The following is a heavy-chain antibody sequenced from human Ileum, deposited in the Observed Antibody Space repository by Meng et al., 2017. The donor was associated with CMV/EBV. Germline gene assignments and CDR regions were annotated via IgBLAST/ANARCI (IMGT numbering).Heavy chain of an antibody. CDR2: ISNDGRTT. CDR3: TRGQYGKYGYFDY. Sequence: GESLKISCAASGFTVSNNYMSWVRLAAGKGLVWVSRISNDGRTTNYADSVKGRFTVSRDNAKNILYLQMNSLRAEDTSLYYCTRGQYGKYGYFDYWGQGALVTVSS. V-gene: IGHV3-74*01. D-gene: IGHD3-10*01. CDR1: GFTVSNNY. J-gene: IGHJ4*02.